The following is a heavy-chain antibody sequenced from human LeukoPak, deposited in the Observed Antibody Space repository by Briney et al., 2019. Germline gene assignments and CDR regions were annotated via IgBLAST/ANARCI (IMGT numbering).Heavy chain of an antibody. CDR1: GGTFSSYA. J-gene: IGHJ4*02. V-gene: IGHV1-69*06. CDR3: AGAPYDFWSGYSYNFDY. Sequence: SVKVSCKASGGTFSSYAISWVRQAPGQGLEWMGGIIPIFGTANYAQKFQGRVTITADKSTSTAYMELSSLRSEDTAVYYCAGAPYDFWSGYSYNFDYWGQGTLVTVSS. D-gene: IGHD3-3*01. CDR2: IIPIFGTA.